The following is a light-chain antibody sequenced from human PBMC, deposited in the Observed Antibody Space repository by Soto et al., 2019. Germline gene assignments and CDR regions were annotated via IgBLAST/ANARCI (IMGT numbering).Light chain of an antibody. CDR1: QSVSSN. J-gene: IGKJ1*01. V-gene: IGKV3-15*01. CDR3: HQYNNWPPST. Sequence: EIVMTQSPATLSVSPGERATLSCRASQSVSSNLAWYQEKPGQAPRLLIYGASTRATSIPARFSGSGSGTDFTLTISTLQSEDFAVYYCHQYNNWPPSTFGPGTKVEIK. CDR2: GAS.